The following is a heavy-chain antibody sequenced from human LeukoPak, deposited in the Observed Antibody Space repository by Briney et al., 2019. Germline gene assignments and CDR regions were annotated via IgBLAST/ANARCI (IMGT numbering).Heavy chain of an antibody. CDR2: ISGSGGST. V-gene: IGHV3-23*01. Sequence: PGGSLRLSCAASGFTFSSYAMSWVRQAPGKGLEWVSAISGSGGSTYYADSVKGRFTISRDNSKNSLFLQMNSLRAEDTGVYYCARSAGEWRGLDHWGQGTRVTVSS. CDR1: GFTFSSYA. CDR3: ARSAGEWRGLDH. J-gene: IGHJ4*02. D-gene: IGHD1-1*01.